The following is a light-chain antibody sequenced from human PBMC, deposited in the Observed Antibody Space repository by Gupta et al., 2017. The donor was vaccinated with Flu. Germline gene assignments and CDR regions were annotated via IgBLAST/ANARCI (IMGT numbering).Light chain of an antibody. CDR2: HAS. Sequence: QSALTQPASVSGSPGQSITISCTGTANDIGAYNYVSWYQHHPGTAPIFMIHHASNRPSGVSGFCAAYNSGTTALTTIWGHEADDAAYYYYRSYRRSNTGVFGGGTKLTVL. V-gene: IGLV2-14*03. J-gene: IGLJ3*02. CDR1: ANDIGAYNY. CDR3: RSYRRSNTGV.